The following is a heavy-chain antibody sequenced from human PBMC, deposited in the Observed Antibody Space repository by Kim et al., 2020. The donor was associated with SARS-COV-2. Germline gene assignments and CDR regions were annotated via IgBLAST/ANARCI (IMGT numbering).Heavy chain of an antibody. CDR3: ARPLRRLRVWGSDAFDI. CDR1: GGSFSGYY. V-gene: IGHV4-34*01. CDR2: INHSGST. Sequence: SETLSLTCAVYGGSFSGYYWSWIRQPPGKGLEWIGEINHSGSTNYNPSLKSRVTISVDTSKNQFSLKLSSVTAADTAVYYCARPLRRLRVWGSDAFDIWGQGTMVTVSS. D-gene: IGHD3-16*01. J-gene: IGHJ3*02.